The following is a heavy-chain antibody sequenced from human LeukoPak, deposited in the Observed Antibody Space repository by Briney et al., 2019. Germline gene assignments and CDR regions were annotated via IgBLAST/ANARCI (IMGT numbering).Heavy chain of an antibody. V-gene: IGHV1-46*01. D-gene: IGHD4-23*01. CDR3: ARDYGGNPPDSHNGYRFDY. CDR1: GYTFTSYY. J-gene: IGHJ4*02. CDR2: INPSGGST. Sequence: GASVKVSCKASGYTFTSYYMHWVRQAPGQGLEWMGIINPSGGSTSYAQKFQGRVTMTRDMSTSTVYMELSSLRSEDTAVYYCARDYGGNPPDSHNGYRFDYWGQGTLVTVSS.